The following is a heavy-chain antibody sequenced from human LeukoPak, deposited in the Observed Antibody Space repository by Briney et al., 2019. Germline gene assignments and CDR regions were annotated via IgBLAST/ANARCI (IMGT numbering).Heavy chain of an antibody. CDR2: IIPIFGTA. CDR1: GGTFSSYA. J-gene: IGHJ4*02. D-gene: IGHD4-23*01. CDR3: ARGLSGNLPY. Sequence: SVKVSCKASGGTFSSYAISWVRQALGQGLEWMGGIIPIFGTANYAQKFQGRVTITTDESTSTAYMELSSLRSEDTAVYYCARGLSGNLPYWGQRTLVTVSS. V-gene: IGHV1-69*05.